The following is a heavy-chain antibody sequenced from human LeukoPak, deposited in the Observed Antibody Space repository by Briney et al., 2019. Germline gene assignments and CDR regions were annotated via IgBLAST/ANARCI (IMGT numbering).Heavy chain of an antibody. V-gene: IGHV3-66*01. D-gene: IGHD3-10*01. J-gene: IGHJ4*02. CDR3: ARVLTMVRGVIILAYYFDY. CDR1: GFTFSSYW. Sequence: PGGSLRLSCAASGFTFSSYWMSWVRQAPGKGLEWVSVIYSGGSTYYADSVKGRFTISRDNSKNTLYLQMNSLRAEDAAVYYCARVLTMVRGVIILAYYFDYWGQGTLVTVSS. CDR2: IYSGGST.